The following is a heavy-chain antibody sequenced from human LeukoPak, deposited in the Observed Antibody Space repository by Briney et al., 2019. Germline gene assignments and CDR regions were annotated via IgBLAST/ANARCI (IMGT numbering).Heavy chain of an antibody. J-gene: IGHJ4*02. V-gene: IGHV1-2*02. CDR3: ARGQQWLEAFDY. D-gene: IGHD6-19*01. CDR2: VNPNSGGT. Sequence: ASVKVSCKAAGGTFSSYAISWVRQDPGQGLEWMGWVNPNSGGTHCAQKFQGRVTMTRDTSINTVYMALNWQTSDDTAVYYCARGQQWLEAFDYWGLGTLVTVSS. CDR1: GGTFSSYA.